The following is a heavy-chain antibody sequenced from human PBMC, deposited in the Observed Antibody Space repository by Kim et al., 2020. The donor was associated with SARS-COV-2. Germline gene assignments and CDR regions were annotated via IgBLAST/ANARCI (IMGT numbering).Heavy chain of an antibody. CDR2: INHSGST. Sequence: SETLSLTCAVYGGSFSGYYWSWIRQPPGKGLEWIGEINHSGSTNYNPSLKSRVTISVDTSKNQFSLKLSSVTAADTAVYYCAREPYYGSGSYDDYYYGMDVWGQGTTVTVSS. J-gene: IGHJ6*02. CDR3: AREPYYGSGSYDDYYYGMDV. V-gene: IGHV4-34*01. D-gene: IGHD3-10*01. CDR1: GGSFSGYY.